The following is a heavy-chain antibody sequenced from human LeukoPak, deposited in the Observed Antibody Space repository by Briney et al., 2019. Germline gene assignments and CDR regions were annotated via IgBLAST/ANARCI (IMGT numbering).Heavy chain of an antibody. V-gene: IGHV4-39*01. CDR1: GGSISGTGYC. CDR2: IYDSGST. CDR3: ARRRGGSSWIDY. J-gene: IGHJ4*02. Sequence: KPSETLSLTCTVSGGSISGTGYCWGWIRQPPGKGLEWIGNIYDSGSTHYNPSLKSRVTISVDTSKTQFSLKVTSVTAADTAVYYCARRRGGSSWIDYWGQGTLVTVSS. D-gene: IGHD6-13*01.